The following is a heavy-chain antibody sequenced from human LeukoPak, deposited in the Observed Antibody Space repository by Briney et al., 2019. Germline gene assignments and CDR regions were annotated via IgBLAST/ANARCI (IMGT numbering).Heavy chain of an antibody. CDR2: INPSGGST. V-gene: IGHV1-46*01. D-gene: IGHD3-10*01. CDR3: ARDLGDY. Sequence: ASVKVSCKTSGYTFTSCYIHWVRQAPGQGLEWMGIINPSGGSTSYAQKFQGRVTMTRDMSTSTVYMELSSLRSEDTAVYYCARDLGDYWGQGTLVTVSS. J-gene: IGHJ4*02. CDR1: GYTFTSCY.